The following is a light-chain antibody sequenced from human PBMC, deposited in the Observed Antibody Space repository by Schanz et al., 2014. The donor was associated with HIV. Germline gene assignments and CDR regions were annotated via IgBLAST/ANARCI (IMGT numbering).Light chain of an antibody. Sequence: QSVLTQPASVSGSPGQSITISCTGTSSDVGCYNRVSWYQQPPGAAPKLMIYEVSNRPSGVPDRLSGSKSGNTASLTISGLQAEDEADYYCCSYAGSSTPYVFGAGTKLTVL. V-gene: IGLV2-18*02. CDR2: EVS. CDR1: SSDVGCYNR. J-gene: IGLJ1*01. CDR3: CSYAGSSTPYV.